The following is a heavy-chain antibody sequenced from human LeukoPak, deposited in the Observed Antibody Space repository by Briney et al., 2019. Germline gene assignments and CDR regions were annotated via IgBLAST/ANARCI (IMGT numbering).Heavy chain of an antibody. J-gene: IGHJ4*02. Sequence: SGGSLRLSCAASGFTFSSYAMSWVRQAPGKGLEWVSSIRGSGSNTYYADSVKGRFTISRDNSKNTLYLQMNSLRAEDTAVYYCGTATTVWENVESWGQGTLVTVSS. CDR1: GFTFSSYA. CDR3: GTATTVWENVES. CDR2: IRGSGSNT. D-gene: IGHD4-4*01. V-gene: IGHV3-23*01.